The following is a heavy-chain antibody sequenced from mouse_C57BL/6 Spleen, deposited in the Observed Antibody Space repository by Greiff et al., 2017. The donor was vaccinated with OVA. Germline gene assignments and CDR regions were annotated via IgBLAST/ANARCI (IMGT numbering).Heavy chain of an antibody. J-gene: IGHJ3*01. CDR2: IDPENGDT. D-gene: IGHD2-2*01. Sequence: EVKLVESGAELVRPGASVKLSCTASGFNIKDDYMHWVKQRPEQGLEWIGWIDPENGDTEYASKFQGKATITADTSSNTAYLQLSSLTSEDTAVYYCTRVRNWGQGTLVTVSA. CDR1: GFNIKDDY. V-gene: IGHV14-4*01. CDR3: TRVRN.